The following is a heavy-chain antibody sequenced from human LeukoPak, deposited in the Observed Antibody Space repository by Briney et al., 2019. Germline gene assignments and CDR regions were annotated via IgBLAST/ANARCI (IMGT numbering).Heavy chain of an antibody. Sequence: ASVKVSCKASVYTFTGYYMHWVRQAPGQGLEWMGWINPNSGGTNYAQKFQGRVTMTRDTSISTAYMELSRLRSDDTAVYYCARGVVVAATGFDYWGQGTLVTVSS. D-gene: IGHD2-15*01. CDR2: INPNSGGT. CDR3: ARGVVVAATGFDY. CDR1: VYTFTGYY. J-gene: IGHJ4*02. V-gene: IGHV1-2*02.